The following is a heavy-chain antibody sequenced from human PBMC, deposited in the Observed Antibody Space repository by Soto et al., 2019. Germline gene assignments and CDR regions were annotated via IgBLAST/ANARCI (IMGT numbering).Heavy chain of an antibody. J-gene: IGHJ4*02. CDR2: TYYRSKWYN. CDR3: ARGWYLIVDTAMDLDY. Sequence: PSPTLSLTCAISGDSVSSDSAAWNCIRQSPSRGLEWLGRTYYRSKWYNDYAVSVKSRITINPDTSKNQFSLQLNSVTPEDTAVYYCARGWYLIVDTAMDLDYWGQGTLVTVSS. D-gene: IGHD5-18*01. CDR1: GDSVSSDSAA. V-gene: IGHV6-1*01.